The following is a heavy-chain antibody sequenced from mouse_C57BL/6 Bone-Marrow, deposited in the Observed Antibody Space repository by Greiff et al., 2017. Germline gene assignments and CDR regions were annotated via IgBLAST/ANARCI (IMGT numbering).Heavy chain of an antibody. J-gene: IGHJ3*01. CDR1: GFTFSSYG. V-gene: IGHV5-6*02. CDR2: ISSGGSYT. Sequence: EVMLVESGGDLVKPGGSLKLSCAASGFTFSSYGMSWVRQTPDKRLEWVATISSGGSYTYYPDSVKGLFTISRDNAKNTLYLQMSSLKSEDTAMYYCARRRYGNLFAYWGQGTLVTVSA. D-gene: IGHD2-1*01. CDR3: ARRRYGNLFAY.